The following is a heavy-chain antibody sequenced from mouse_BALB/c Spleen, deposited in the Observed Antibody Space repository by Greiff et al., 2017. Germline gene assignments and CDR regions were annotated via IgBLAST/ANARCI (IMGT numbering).Heavy chain of an antibody. Sequence: EVQRVESGGGLVQPGGSRKLSCAASGFTFSSFGMHWVRQTPEKGLEWVAYISSGSSTIYYADTVKGRFTISRDNPKNTLFLQMTSLRSEDTAMYYCARCYSHEGFAYWGQGTLVTVSA. CDR3: ARCYSHEGFAY. CDR2: ISSGSSTI. V-gene: IGHV5-17*02. J-gene: IGHJ3*01. CDR1: GFTFSSFG.